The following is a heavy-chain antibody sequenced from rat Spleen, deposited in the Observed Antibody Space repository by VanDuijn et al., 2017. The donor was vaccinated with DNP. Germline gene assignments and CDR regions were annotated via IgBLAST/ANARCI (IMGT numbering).Heavy chain of an antibody. Sequence: EVQLVESGGGLVQPGRSMKLSCAASGFTFSNYGMAWVRQAPKKGLEWVAYISYDGGSTYYRDSVKGRFTISRDNAKSTLYLQMDSLRSEDTATYYCSYYDGSVGYFDYWGQGVMVTVSS. D-gene: IGHD1-12*03. CDR3: SYYDGSVGYFDY. CDR2: ISYDGGST. CDR1: GFTFSNYG. J-gene: IGHJ2*01. V-gene: IGHV5-20*01.